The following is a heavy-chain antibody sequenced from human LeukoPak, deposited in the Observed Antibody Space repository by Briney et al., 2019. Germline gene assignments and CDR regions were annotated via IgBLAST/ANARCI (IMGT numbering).Heavy chain of an antibody. CDR3: ARDPRFQGYCSSTSCYMAPDWYFDL. CDR1: GFTFTSYG. Sequence: GGSLRLSCAASGFTFTSYGMHWVRQAPGQRLEWMGWINAANGNTKYSQKFQGRVTITRDTSASTAYMELSSLRSEDTAVYYCARDPRFQGYCSSTSCYMAPDWYFDLWGRGTLVTVSP. CDR2: INAANGNT. D-gene: IGHD2-2*02. J-gene: IGHJ2*01. V-gene: IGHV1-3*01.